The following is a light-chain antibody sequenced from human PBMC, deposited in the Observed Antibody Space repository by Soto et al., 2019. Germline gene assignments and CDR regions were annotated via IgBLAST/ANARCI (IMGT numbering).Light chain of an antibody. CDR1: SSDVGGYNY. CDR3: QSYDSSLSGYV. V-gene: IGLV2-11*01. CDR2: DVS. Sequence: QSALTQPRSVSGSPGQSVTISCTGTSSDVGGYNYVSWYQQHPGKAPKLMIYDVSKRPSGVPDRFSGSKSGNTASLTISGLQAEGEADYYCQSYDSSLSGYVFGTGTKVTVL. J-gene: IGLJ1*01.